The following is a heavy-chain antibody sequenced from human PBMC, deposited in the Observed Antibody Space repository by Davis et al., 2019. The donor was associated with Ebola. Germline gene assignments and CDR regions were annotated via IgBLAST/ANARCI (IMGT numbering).Heavy chain of an antibody. D-gene: IGHD2-15*01. CDR3: ARVASQDS. CDR1: GYTFTSYI. J-gene: IGHJ4*02. CDR2: ISAYNGNT. Sequence: VSVKVSCKASGYTFTSYIITWVRQGPGQGLEWMGWISAYNGNTKYAQKLQDRVTMTTDTSTSTAYMELRSLRSDDTAVYYCARVASQDSWGQGTLVTVSS. V-gene: IGHV1-18*04.